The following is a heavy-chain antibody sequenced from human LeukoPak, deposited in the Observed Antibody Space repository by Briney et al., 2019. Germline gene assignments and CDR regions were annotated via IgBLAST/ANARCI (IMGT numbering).Heavy chain of an antibody. J-gene: IGHJ4*02. CDR3: AREGYCSSTSCRYRD. CDR2: IIPIFGTA. D-gene: IGHD2-2*01. Sequence: ASVKVSCKASGGTFSSYAISWVRQAPGQGLEWMGRIIPIFGTAKYAQKFQGRVTITANESTSTAYMELSSMRSEDTAVYYCAREGYCSSTSCRYRDWGQGTLVTVS. CDR1: GGTFSSYA. V-gene: IGHV1-69*15.